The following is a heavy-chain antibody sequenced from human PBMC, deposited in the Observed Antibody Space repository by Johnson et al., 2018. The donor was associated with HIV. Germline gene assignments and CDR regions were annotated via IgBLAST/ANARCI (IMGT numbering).Heavy chain of an antibody. J-gene: IGHJ3*02. V-gene: IGHV3-30-3*01. CDR3: ARNPIRDFWSGSGDAFDI. CDR2: ISYDGSNK. CDR1: GFTFSSYA. D-gene: IGHD3-3*01. Sequence: QVQLVESGGGLVQPGRSLRLSCIASGFTFSSYAMHWVRQAPGKGLEWVAVISYDGSNKYYADSVKGRFTISRDNAKNSLYLQMNSLRAEDTALYYCARNPIRDFWSGSGDAFDIWGQGTMVTVSS.